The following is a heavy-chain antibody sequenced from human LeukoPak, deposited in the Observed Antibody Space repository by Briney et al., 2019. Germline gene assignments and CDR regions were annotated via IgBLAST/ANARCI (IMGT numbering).Heavy chain of an antibody. CDR1: APFISRVSS. D-gene: IGHD3-22*01. J-gene: IGHJ4*02. Sequence: SETLSPTSTLSAPFISRVSSGGCIRQPPGKGRQWIGTIHHSGSTYYNPSLKSRVTISVDTSKSQFPLKLSSVTAADTAVYYCARTSSSGLVGGYYFDYWGQGTLVTVSS. V-gene: IGHV4-38-2*02. CDR2: IHHSGST. CDR3: ARTSSSGLVGGYYFDY.